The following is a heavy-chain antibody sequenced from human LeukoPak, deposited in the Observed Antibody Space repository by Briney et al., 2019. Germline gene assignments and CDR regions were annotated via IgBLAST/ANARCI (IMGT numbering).Heavy chain of an antibody. D-gene: IGHD5-24*01. V-gene: IGHV5-51*01. CDR1: GXPFTTSW. Sequence: GESLKISCQGFGXPFTTSWIGWVRQLPGKGVEWTAIIYAGNSDAKYSPSFQGQVSISTDRSISTAYLHWSSLKASDTAIYYCAIINHPDGRVYWGQGTLVTVSS. CDR2: IYAGNSDA. CDR3: AIINHPDGRVY. J-gene: IGHJ4*02.